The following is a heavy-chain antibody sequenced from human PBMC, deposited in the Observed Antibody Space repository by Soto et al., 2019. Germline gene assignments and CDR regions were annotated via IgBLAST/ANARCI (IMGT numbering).Heavy chain of an antibody. CDR3: ARLGGYCSSTSCYGYYGMDV. J-gene: IGHJ6*02. CDR2: IYYSENT. V-gene: IGHV4-39*01. D-gene: IGHD2-2*01. Sequence: SETLSLTCTVSGGSISSSSYYWGWIRQPPGKGLEWIGSIYYSENTNYNPSLESRVAISVDTSKNQFSLKVTSVTAADTAIYYCARLGGYCSSTSCYGYYGMDVWGQGTTVTVSS. CDR1: GGSISSSSYY.